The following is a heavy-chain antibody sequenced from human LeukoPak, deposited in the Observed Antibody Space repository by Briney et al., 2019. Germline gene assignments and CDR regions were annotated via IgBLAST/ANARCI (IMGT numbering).Heavy chain of an antibody. V-gene: IGHV1-2*02. Sequence: GASVKVSCKASGYTFTVYYMHWVRQAPGQGLEWMGWINPNSGGTNYAQKFQGRVTMTRDTSISTAYMELSRLRSDDTAVYYCARDPDDYGLFDPWGQGTLVTVSS. D-gene: IGHD4-17*01. CDR2: INPNSGGT. J-gene: IGHJ5*02. CDR3: ARDPDDYGLFDP. CDR1: GYTFTVYY.